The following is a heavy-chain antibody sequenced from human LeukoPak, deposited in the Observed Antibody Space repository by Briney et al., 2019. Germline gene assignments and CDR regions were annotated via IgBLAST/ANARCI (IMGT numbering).Heavy chain of an antibody. J-gene: IGHJ4*02. Sequence: ASVKVSCKASGYTFTGYYMHWVRQATGQGLEWMGWMNPNSGNTGYAQKFQGRVTITRNTSISTAYMELSSLRSEDTAVYYCARAPLGYCSGGSCYSGVYFDYWGQGTLVTVSS. CDR2: MNPNSGNT. CDR3: ARAPLGYCSGGSCYSGVYFDY. V-gene: IGHV1-8*03. CDR1: GYTFTGYY. D-gene: IGHD2-15*01.